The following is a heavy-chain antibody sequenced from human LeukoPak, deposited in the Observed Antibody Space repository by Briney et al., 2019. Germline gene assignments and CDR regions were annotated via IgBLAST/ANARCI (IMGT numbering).Heavy chain of an antibody. CDR1: GGTFSSYA. J-gene: IGHJ6*02. V-gene: IGHV1-69*13. CDR2: STPIFGTA. D-gene: IGHD2-15*01. Sequence: SVKISCKASGGTFSSYAISCVRQAPGQWLELMGGSTPIFGTANYAQKFQGRVTITADESTSTAYMELSSLRSEDTAVYYCARYCSGGSCYSWDYYYYGMDVWGQGTTVTVSS. CDR3: ARYCSGGSCYSWDYYYYGMDV.